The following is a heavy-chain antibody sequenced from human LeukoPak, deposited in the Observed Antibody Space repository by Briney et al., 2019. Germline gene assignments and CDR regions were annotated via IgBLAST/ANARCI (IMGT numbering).Heavy chain of an antibody. J-gene: IGHJ5*02. D-gene: IGHD2-2*01. CDR3: ARVTCSSTSCLSNWFDP. V-gene: IGHV1-69*05. CDR1: GGTFSSYA. Sequence: SVKVSCKASGGTFSSYAISWVRQAPGQGLEWVGGIIPIFGTANYAQKFQGRVTITTDESTSTAYMELSSLRSEDTAVYYCARVTCSSTSCLSNWFDPWGQGTLVTVSS. CDR2: IIPIFGTA.